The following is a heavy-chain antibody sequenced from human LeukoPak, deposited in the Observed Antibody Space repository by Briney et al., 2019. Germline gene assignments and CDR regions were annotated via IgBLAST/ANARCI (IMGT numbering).Heavy chain of an antibody. CDR3: ARAPPPSGYSYHFDI. D-gene: IGHD5-18*01. Sequence: GGSLRLSCAASGFTFSNYWMHWVRQAPGKGLVWVSRIYRDGTGTVYAGSVKGRFTISRDNAKNTLYLQMNSLRVEDTAWYYCARAPPPSGYSYHFDIWGQGTMVTVSS. J-gene: IGHJ3*02. CDR2: IYRDGTGT. CDR1: GFTFSNYW. V-gene: IGHV3-74*01.